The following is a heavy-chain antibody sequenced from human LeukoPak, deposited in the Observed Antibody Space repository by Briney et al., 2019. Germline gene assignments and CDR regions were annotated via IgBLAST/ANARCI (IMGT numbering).Heavy chain of an antibody. V-gene: IGHV4-59*08. CDR3: ARRGYSSGFYYFDY. CDR2: IYHSGST. CDR1: GGSISSYY. D-gene: IGHD6-19*01. J-gene: IGHJ4*02. Sequence: SETLSLTCTVSGGSISSYYWSWIRQPPGKGLEWIGYIYHSGSTNYNPSLKSRVTISVDTSKNQFSLKLNSVTAADTAVYYCARRGYSSGFYYFDYWGQGTLVTVSS.